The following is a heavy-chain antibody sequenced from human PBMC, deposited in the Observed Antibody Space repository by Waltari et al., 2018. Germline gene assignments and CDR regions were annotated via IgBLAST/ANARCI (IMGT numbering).Heavy chain of an antibody. D-gene: IGHD4-17*01. Sequence: QVQLVESGGGLVKPGGSLRLSCEASGFPFSDHYMGWIRQAPGKGLEWVSDIGSSGNIRYADSVRGRFTISRDNAKNSLYLQMDSLRVEDTAMYYCARGPDYGVWCDWFDPWGQGTLVTVSP. V-gene: IGHV3-11*01. J-gene: IGHJ5*02. CDR2: IGSSGNI. CDR3: ARGPDYGVWCDWFDP. CDR1: GFPFSDHY.